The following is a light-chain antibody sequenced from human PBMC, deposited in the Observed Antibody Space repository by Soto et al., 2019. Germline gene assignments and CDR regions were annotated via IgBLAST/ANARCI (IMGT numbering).Light chain of an antibody. CDR3: SVYISSDML. V-gene: IGLV2-14*03. CDR1: NNDIGGYNY. CDR2: DVS. J-gene: IGLJ2*01. Sequence: QSAPAQPASVSGSPGQSITISCTGTNNDIGGYNYVSWYRLHPGKAPELLIFDVSNRPSGVSDRFSGSKSGSTASLTISRLQDEDEGDYYCSVYISSDMLFGGGTKLTVL.